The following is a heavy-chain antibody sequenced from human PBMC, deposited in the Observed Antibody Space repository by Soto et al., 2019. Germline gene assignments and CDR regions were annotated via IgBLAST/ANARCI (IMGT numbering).Heavy chain of an antibody. Sequence: GASVRVSCKASGYTFTGYYMHWVRPAPGQGLEWMGWINPNSGGKNYAQKFQGRVTMTRDNSISTAYMELSRLRSDDTAVYYCARDMGVTGTTFDPWAQGTLVPVSS. V-gene: IGHV1-2*02. CDR1: GYTFTGYY. J-gene: IGHJ5*02. CDR2: INPNSGGK. D-gene: IGHD1-7*01. CDR3: ARDMGVTGTTFDP.